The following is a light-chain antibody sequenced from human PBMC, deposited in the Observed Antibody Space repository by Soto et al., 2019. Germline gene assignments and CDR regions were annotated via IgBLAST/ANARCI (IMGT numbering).Light chain of an antibody. CDR3: CSYAGTYTGV. Sequence: QSALTQPRSVSGSPGQSVSISCTGTSSDVGRYGYVSWYQQHPGKAPKLMIYGVSERPPGVPDRFSGSKSGNTASLTISGLQAEDEADYYCCSYAGTYTGVFGTGTKVTV. CDR1: SSDVGRYGY. CDR2: GVS. J-gene: IGLJ1*01. V-gene: IGLV2-11*01.